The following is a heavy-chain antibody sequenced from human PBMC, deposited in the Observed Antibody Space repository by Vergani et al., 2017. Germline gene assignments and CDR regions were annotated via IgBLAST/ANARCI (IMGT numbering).Heavy chain of an antibody. V-gene: IGHV2-5*02. CDR2: IYWDDDK. CDR1: GFSLSTSGVG. CDR3: AHLLHYYDSSGHEVDY. Sequence: QITLKESGPTLVKPTQTLTLTCTFSGFSLSTSGVGVGWIRQPPGKALEWLALIYWDDDKRYSPSLKSRLTITKDTSKSQVVLTMTNMDPVDTATYYCAHLLHYYDSSGHEVDYWGQGTLVIVSS. D-gene: IGHD3-22*01. J-gene: IGHJ4*02.